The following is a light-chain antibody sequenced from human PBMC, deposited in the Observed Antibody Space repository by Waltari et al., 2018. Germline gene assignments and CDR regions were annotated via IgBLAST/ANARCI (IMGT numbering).Light chain of an antibody. CDR1: SSAVGGYNY. J-gene: IGLJ3*02. Sequence: QSALTQPASVSGSPGQSITISCTGTSSAVGGYNYVSWYQQHPGKAPKLMIFDGIKRPSGVSNRFSGSKSGSTASLTISGLQAEDEADFYCNSYTSSSTWVFGGGTKLTVL. V-gene: IGLV2-14*01. CDR3: NSYTSSSTWV. CDR2: DGI.